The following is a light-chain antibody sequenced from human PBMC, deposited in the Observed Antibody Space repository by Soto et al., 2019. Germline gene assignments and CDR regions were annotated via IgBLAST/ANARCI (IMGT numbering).Light chain of an antibody. CDR3: MQGTYWPRLT. J-gene: IGKJ4*01. CDR2: KVS. V-gene: IGKV2-30*01. Sequence: DVVMTQSPLSLPVTLGQPASISCRSSQSLVYNDGNTYLNWFYQRPGQSPRRLIYKVSNRDSGVPDTFSGSGSGTDFTLKISRVEAEDVGVYYCMQGTYWPRLTFGGGTKVEIK. CDR1: QSLVYNDGNTY.